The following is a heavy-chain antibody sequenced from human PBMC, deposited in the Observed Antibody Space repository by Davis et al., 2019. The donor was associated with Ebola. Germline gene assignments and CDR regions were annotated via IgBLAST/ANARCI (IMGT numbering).Heavy chain of an antibody. V-gene: IGHV1-46*01. D-gene: IGHD3-3*01. CDR1: GYTFTSYY. CDR2: INPSGGST. CDR3: ARVSDYDFWSGYYFDY. Sequence: ASVKVSCKASGYTFTSYYMHWVRQAPGQGLEWMGIINPSGGSTSYAQKFQGRVTMTRDTSTSTVYMELSSLRSEDTAVYYCARVSDYDFWSGYYFDYWGQGTLVTVSS. J-gene: IGHJ4*02.